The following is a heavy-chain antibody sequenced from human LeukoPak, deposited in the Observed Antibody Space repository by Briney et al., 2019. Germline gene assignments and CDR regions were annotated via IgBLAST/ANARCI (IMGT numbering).Heavy chain of an antibody. J-gene: IGHJ6*02. CDR2: ISSSSSYI. CDR3: ARDWGYYYYYGMDV. CDR1: GFTFSSYS. D-gene: IGHD3-16*01. V-gene: IGHV3-21*01. Sequence: PGGSLRLSCAASGFTFSSYSMNWVRQAPGKGLEWVSSISSSSSYIYYADSVKGRFTISRDNAKNSLYLQMSSLRAEDTAVYYCARDWGYYYYYGMDVWGQGTTVTVSS.